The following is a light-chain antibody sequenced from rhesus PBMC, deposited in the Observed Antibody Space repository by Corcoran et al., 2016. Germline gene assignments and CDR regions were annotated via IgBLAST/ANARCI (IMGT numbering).Light chain of an antibody. CDR3: QQHDNSPYS. CDR2: RAS. Sequence: DIQMTQSPSSLSASVGDRVTITCRASQGISNWLAWYQQKPGKAPKPLIYRASNLEKGVPSRFSGSGSWTDFTLTIRSLQPEDIATYYCQQHDNSPYSFGQGTKVEIK. CDR1: QGISNW. V-gene: IGKV1-69*01. J-gene: IGKJ2*01.